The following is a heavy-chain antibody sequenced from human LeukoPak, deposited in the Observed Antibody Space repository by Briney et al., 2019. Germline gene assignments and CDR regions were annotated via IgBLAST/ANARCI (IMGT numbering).Heavy chain of an antibody. V-gene: IGHV1-69*05. Sequence: SVKVSCTASGVTFSSYGISWVRQAPGQGLEWIGGIIRIFGTANYAQKVQGRVTITTDEATSTAYMELSSLRAEDTAVYYCARDPADSYDSSGYYYGWFDPWGQGTLVTVSS. CDR1: GVTFSSYG. J-gene: IGHJ5*02. CDR3: ARDPADSYDSSGYYYGWFDP. CDR2: IIRIFGTA. D-gene: IGHD3-22*01.